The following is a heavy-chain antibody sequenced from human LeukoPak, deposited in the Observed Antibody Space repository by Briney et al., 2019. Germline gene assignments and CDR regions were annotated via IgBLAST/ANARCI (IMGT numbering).Heavy chain of an antibody. D-gene: IGHD3-22*01. CDR1: GYTFTGYY. CDR3: ARGDYYDSSGYLDY. V-gene: IGHV1-2*02. CDR2: INPNSGGT. Sequence: HRASVKVSCKASGYTFTGYYMHWVRQAPGQGLEWMGWINPNSGGTNYAQKFQGRVTMTRDTSISTAYMELSRLRSDDTAVYYCARGDYYDSSGYLDYWGQGTLVTVSS. J-gene: IGHJ4*02.